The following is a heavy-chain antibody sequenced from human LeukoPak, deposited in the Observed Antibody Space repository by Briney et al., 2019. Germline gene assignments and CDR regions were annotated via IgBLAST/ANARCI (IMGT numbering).Heavy chain of an antibody. CDR3: AREDYYDSGSNDY. Sequence: SVKVSCKASGYTFTSYDINWVRQATGQGLEWMGWMNPNSGNTAYAQNFQGRVTITRNTSISTAYMELSSLRSEDTAVYYCAREDYYDSGSNDYWGQGTLVTVSS. D-gene: IGHD3-22*01. J-gene: IGHJ4*02. V-gene: IGHV1-8*03. CDR2: MNPNSGNT. CDR1: GYTFTSYD.